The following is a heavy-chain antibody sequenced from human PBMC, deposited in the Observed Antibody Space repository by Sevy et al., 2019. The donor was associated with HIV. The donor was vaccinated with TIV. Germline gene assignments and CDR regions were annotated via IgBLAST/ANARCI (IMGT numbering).Heavy chain of an antibody. CDR3: AKDIYSSCWYWGVYGMDV. CDR2: ISWNSGSI. D-gene: IGHD6-13*01. Sequence: GGSLRLSCAASGFTFDDYAMHWVRQAPGKGLEWVSGISWNSGSIGYADSVKGRFTISRDNAKNSLYLQMNSLRAEDTALYYCAKDIYSSCWYWGVYGMDVWGQGTTVTVSS. CDR1: GFTFDDYA. V-gene: IGHV3-9*01. J-gene: IGHJ6*02.